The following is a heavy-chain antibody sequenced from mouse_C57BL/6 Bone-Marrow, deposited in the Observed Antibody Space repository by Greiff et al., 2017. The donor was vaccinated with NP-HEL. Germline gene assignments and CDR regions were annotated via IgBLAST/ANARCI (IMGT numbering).Heavy chain of an antibody. V-gene: IGHV1-75*01. CDR2: IFPGSGST. CDR3: ARRGLTGMEFDY. D-gene: IGHD4-1*01. Sequence: VKLQESGPELVKPGASVKISCKASGYTFTDYYINWVKQRPGQGLEWIGWIFPGSGSTYYNEKFKGKATLTVDKSSSTAYMLLSSLTSEDSAVYFCARRGLTGMEFDYWGQGTTLTVSS. CDR1: GYTFTDYY. J-gene: IGHJ2*01.